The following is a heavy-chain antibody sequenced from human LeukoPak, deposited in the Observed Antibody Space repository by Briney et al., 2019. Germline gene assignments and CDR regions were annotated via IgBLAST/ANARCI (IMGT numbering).Heavy chain of an antibody. D-gene: IGHD6-19*01. CDR3: ARDSGSGWYYFDY. J-gene: IGHJ4*02. CDR2: ISGSGGST. Sequence: GGSLRLSCAASGFTFSSYAMSWVRQAPGKGLEWVSAISGSGGSTYYADSVKGRFTISRDNSKNTLYLQMNSLRAEDTAVYYCARDSGSGWYYFDYWGQGTLVTVSS. CDR1: GFTFSSYA. V-gene: IGHV3-23*01.